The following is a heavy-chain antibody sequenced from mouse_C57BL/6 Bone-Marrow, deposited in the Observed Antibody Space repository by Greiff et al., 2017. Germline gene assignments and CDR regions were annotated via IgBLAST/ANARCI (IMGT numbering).Heavy chain of an antibody. CDR1: GFNIKDYY. CDR2: IDPEAGDP. V-gene: IGHV14-1*01. J-gene: IGHJ1*03. D-gene: IGHD1-1*01. CDR3: TPITTVVARYWYFDV. Sequence: VHVKQSGAELVRPGASVKLSCTASGFNIKDYYMHWVKQRPEQGLEWIGRIDPEAGDPAYAPQFQGKATLTADTSSNTAYLQLSSLTSEDTAVYYCTPITTVVARYWYFDVWGTGTTVTVSS.